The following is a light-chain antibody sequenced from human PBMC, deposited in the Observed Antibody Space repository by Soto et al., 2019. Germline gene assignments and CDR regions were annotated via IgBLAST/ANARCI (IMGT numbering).Light chain of an antibody. V-gene: IGKV3-20*01. CDR3: QQYGSLPVT. CDR1: QTVLGTN. CDR2: VAS. Sequence: EIVLTQSPGTLSLSPGERATLSSRPGQTVLGTNIGWYQQKAGQSPSLLIYVASRRVTGIPGRFSGRGSGTDFTLTISRLEPEDFAVYYCQQYGSLPVTFGQGTRLEI. J-gene: IGKJ5*01.